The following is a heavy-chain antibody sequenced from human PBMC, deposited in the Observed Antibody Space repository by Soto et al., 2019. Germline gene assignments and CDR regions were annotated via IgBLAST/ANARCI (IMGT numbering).Heavy chain of an antibody. CDR1: GFTFSSYA. CDR2: ISYDGSNK. V-gene: IGHV3-30-3*01. D-gene: IGHD2-15*01. Sequence: QVQLVESGGGVVQPGRSLRLSCAASGFTFSSYAMQWVRQAPGKGLEWVAVISYDGSNKYYADSVKGRFTISRDNSKNKLYLQMNRLRAEDTAVYYCASALLPQWSAGYFQHWGQGTLVTVSS. J-gene: IGHJ1*01. CDR3: ASALLPQWSAGYFQH.